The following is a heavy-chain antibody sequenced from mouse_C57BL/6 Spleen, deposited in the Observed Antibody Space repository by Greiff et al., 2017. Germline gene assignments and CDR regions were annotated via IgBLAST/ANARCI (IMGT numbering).Heavy chain of an antibody. CDR3: ARKGYGSSPGYFGG. D-gene: IGHD1-1*01. CDR1: GYTFTSYT. Sequence: QVQLQQSGAELARPGASVKMSCKASGYTFTSYTMHWVKQRPGQGLEWIGYINPSSGYTKYNQKFKDKATLTADKSSSTAYMQLSSVTSEDSAVCYCARKGYGSSPGYFGGWGTGTTVTVSS. CDR2: INPSSGYT. V-gene: IGHV1-4*01. J-gene: IGHJ1*03.